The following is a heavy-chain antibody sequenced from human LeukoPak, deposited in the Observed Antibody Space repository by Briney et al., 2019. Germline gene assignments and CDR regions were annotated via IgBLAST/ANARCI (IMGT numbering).Heavy chain of an antibody. CDR1: RFTFSSYW. CDR2: IKQDGSER. V-gene: IGHV3-7*01. CDR3: ARDVRSPTLLWFGEFYDY. J-gene: IGHJ4*02. Sequence: GGSLRLSCAASRFTFSSYWMSWVRQAPGKGLEWVANIKQDGSERYYVDSVKGRFTISRDNAKNSLYLQMNSLRAEDTAVYYCARDVRSPTLLWFGEFYDYWGQGTLVTVSS. D-gene: IGHD3-10*01.